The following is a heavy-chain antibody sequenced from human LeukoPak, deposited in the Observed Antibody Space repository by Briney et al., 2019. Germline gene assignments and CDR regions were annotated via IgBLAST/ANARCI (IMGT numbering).Heavy chain of an antibody. CDR2: ISYDGSNK. V-gene: IGHV3-30*18. CDR1: GFTFSSYG. D-gene: IGHD5-18*01. CDR3: AKEGGGDYTAMALPYYYYYYGMDV. Sequence: PGGSLRLSCAASGFTFSSYGMHWVRQAPGKGLEWVAVISYDGSNKYYADSVKGRFTISRDNSKNTLYLQMNSLRAEDTAVYYCAKEGGGDYTAMALPYYYYYYGMDVWGQGTTVTVSS. J-gene: IGHJ6*02.